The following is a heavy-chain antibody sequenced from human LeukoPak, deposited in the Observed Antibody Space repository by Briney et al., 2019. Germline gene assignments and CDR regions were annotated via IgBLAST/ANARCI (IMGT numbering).Heavy chain of an antibody. V-gene: IGHV4-59*01. CDR2: IYYSGST. D-gene: IGHD5-12*01. J-gene: IGHJ4*02. Sequence: MPSETLSLTGTVSGGSISSYYWSWIRQPPGKGLEWIGYIYYSGSTNYNPSLKSRVTISVDTSKNQFSLKLSSVTAADTAVYYCARGGLRPVPTDYWGQGTLVTVSS. CDR1: GGSISSYY. CDR3: ARGGLRPVPTDY.